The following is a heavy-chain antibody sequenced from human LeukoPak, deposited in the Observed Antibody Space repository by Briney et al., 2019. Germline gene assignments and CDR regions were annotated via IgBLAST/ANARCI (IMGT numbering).Heavy chain of an antibody. V-gene: IGHV3-33*06. Sequence: GRSLRLSCAASGFTFRSYGMHWVRRAPGKGLEWVAIIWDDGSNKYYADSVKGRFTISRDNSKNTLYLQMSSLRAEDTAVYYCANSPKSDYWGQGTLVTVSS. CDR3: ANSPKSDY. CDR2: IWDDGSNK. J-gene: IGHJ4*02. CDR1: GFTFRSYG.